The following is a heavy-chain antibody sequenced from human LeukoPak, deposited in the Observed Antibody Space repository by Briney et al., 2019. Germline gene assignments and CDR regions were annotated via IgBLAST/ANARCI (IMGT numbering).Heavy chain of an antibody. CDR3: ARGFMVRGVTSTFDY. V-gene: IGHV1-8*03. J-gene: IGHJ4*02. CDR2: MNPNSGYT. Sequence: GASVKVSCKASGYTFTSYDINWVRQATGQGLEWMGWMNPNSGYTGYAQKFQGRVTITRNTSISTAYMELSSLRSEDTAVYYCARGFMVRGVTSTFDYWGQGTLVTVSS. D-gene: IGHD3-10*01. CDR1: GYTFTSYD.